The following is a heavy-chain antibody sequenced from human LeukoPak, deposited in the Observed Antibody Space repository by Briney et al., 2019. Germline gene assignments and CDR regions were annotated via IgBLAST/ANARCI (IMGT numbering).Heavy chain of an antibody. J-gene: IGHJ4*02. CDR3: ARDGGSYSYFDY. Sequence: PGGSLRLSCAASGFTFSSYEMNWVRQAPGKGLEWVSYISSSGSTIYYADSVKGRFTISRDNAKNSLYLQMNSLRAEDTAVYYCARDGGSYSYFDYWGQGTLVTVSS. V-gene: IGHV3-48*03. CDR2: ISSSGSTI. CDR1: GFTFSSYE. D-gene: IGHD1-26*01.